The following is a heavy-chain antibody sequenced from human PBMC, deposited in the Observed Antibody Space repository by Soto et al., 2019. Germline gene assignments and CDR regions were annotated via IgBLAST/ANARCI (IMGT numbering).Heavy chain of an antibody. V-gene: IGHV4-34*01. CDR2: INHSGST. Sequence: LSHTCAVSGGTFSGYYWSWIRQPPGKGLEWIGEINHSGSTNYNPSLKSRVTISVDTSKNQFSLKLSSVTAADTAVYYCARDHWWLYDSAGQCDRLDVCGQGTTVIGSS. CDR1: GGTFSGYY. J-gene: IGHJ3*01. CDR3: ARDHWWLYDSAGQCDRLDV. D-gene: IGHD2-15*01.